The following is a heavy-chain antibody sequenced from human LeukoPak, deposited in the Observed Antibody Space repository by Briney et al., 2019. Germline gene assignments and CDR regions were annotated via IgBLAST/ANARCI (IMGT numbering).Heavy chain of an antibody. CDR3: ARGRVVVFAATQNYYYYMDV. V-gene: IGHV4-34*01. Sequence: PSETLSLTCAVYGGSFSGHYWSWIRQPPGKGLEWIGEINHSGSTSYNPSLKSRVTISVDTSKNQFSLKLSSVTAADTAVYYCARGRVVVFAATQNYYYYMDVWDNGTTVTVSS. D-gene: IGHD2-15*01. CDR2: INHSGST. J-gene: IGHJ6*03. CDR1: GGSFSGHY.